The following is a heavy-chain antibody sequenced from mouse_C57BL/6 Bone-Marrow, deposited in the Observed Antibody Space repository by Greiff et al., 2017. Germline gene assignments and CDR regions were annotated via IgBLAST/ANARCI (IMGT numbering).Heavy chain of an antibody. CDR2: IDPSDSYT. CDR3: ARESNWDYFDY. CDR1: GYTFTSYW. Sequence: QVQLQQPGAELVMPGASVKLSCKASGYTFTSYWMHWVKQRPGQGLEWIGEIDPSDSYTNYNQKFKGKSTLTVDKSSSTAYMQLSSLTSEDSAVYYCARESNWDYFDYGGQGTTLTVSS. V-gene: IGHV1-69*01. D-gene: IGHD4-1*01. J-gene: IGHJ2*01.